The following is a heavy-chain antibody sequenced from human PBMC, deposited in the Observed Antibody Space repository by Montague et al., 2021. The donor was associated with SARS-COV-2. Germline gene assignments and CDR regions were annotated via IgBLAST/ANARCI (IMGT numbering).Heavy chain of an antibody. J-gene: IGHJ6*02. CDR3: ARGRRILLWFGELLSGGDYYGMDV. V-gene: IGHV4-34*01. CDR1: GGSFSSYY. CDR2: INHSGSS. Sequence: SETLSLTCAVSGGSFSSYYWSWIRQPPGKGLEWIAEINHSGSSNYNPSLKSRVTMSVDTSKNQFSLKLNSVTAADTAVYYCARGRRILLWFGELLSGGDYYGMDVWGQGTTVTVSS. D-gene: IGHD3-10*01.